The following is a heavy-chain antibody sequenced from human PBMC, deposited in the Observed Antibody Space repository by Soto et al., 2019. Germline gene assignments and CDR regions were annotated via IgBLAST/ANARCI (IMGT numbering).Heavy chain of an antibody. Sequence: QVQLQESGPGLVKPSQTLSLTCTVSGGSISSGGYYWSWIRQHPGKGLEWIGYIYYSGSTYYNPSLKSRVTISVDTSKNQFSLKLSSVTAADTAVYYCATDGIAAAGRYYYYYGMDVWGQGTTVTVSS. CDR3: ATDGIAAAGRYYYYYGMDV. CDR2: IYYSGST. J-gene: IGHJ6*02. D-gene: IGHD6-13*01. CDR1: GGSISSGGYY. V-gene: IGHV4-31*03.